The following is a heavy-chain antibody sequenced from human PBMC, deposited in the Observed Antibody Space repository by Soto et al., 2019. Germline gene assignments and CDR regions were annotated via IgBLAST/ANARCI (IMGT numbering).Heavy chain of an antibody. CDR3: ARLEGELYSSSWYGMDV. D-gene: IGHD6-13*01. CDR2: IYPGDSDT. CDR1: GYSFTSYW. Sequence: GEYLKISFKGSGYSFTSYWIGWVRQMPGKGLEWMGIIYPGDSDTRYSPSFQGQVTISADKSISTAYMQWSSLKASDTAMYYCARLEGELYSSSWYGMDVWGQGTTVTVSS. V-gene: IGHV5-51*01. J-gene: IGHJ6*02.